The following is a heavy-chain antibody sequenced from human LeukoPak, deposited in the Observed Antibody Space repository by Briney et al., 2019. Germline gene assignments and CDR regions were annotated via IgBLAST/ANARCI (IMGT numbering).Heavy chain of an antibody. V-gene: IGHV1-8*03. CDR3: ARETYYYYMDV. Sequence: ASVKVSCKASGYTFTSYDINWVRQGTGQGLERMGWMNPNSGNTGYAQKFQGRVTITRNTSISTAYMELSSLRSEDTAVYYCARETYYYYMDVWGKGTTVTVSS. CDR2: MNPNSGNT. J-gene: IGHJ6*03. CDR1: GYTFTSYD.